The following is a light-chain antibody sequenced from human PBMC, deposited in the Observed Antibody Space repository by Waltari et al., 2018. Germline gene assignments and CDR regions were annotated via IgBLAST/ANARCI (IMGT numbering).Light chain of an antibody. V-gene: IGKV2-28*01. Sequence: DIVMTQSPLSLPVTPGETASISCRSSQSLLHSNGDTYLFWYLQKPGASPQLLIYLVSNRAPGVPDRFIGSGSDIDFTLKIRRVEAEDVAFYYCMQGIDLPFIFGGGTKVEIK. CDR3: MQGIDLPFI. CDR1: QSLLHSNGDTY. J-gene: IGKJ4*01. CDR2: LVS.